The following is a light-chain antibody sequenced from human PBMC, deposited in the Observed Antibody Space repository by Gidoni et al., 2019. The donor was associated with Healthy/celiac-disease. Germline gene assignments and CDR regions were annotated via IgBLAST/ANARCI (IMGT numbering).Light chain of an antibody. J-gene: IGKJ4*01. Sequence: EIVLTQSPGTLSVSPGERATLSCRASQSVSSSNLAWYQQKPGQAPRLLIYVASSRATGIPDRFSGSGSGTDFTLTISRLEPEDFAVYYCQQYGSSPLTFGGGTKVEIK. CDR3: QQYGSSPLT. V-gene: IGKV3-20*01. CDR1: QSVSSSN. CDR2: VAS.